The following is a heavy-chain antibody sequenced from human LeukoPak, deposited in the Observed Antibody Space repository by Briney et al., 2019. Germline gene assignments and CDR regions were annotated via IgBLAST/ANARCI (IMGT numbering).Heavy chain of an antibody. CDR1: GFTFSSYA. CDR3: ARYSRVDY. V-gene: IGHV3-30-3*01. Sequence: GRSLRLSCAASGFTFSSYAMHWVRQAPGKGLEWVAVISYDGSNKYYADSVKGRFTISRDNSKNSLYLQMNSLRAEDTAVYYCARYSRVDYWGQGTLVTVSS. D-gene: IGHD6-13*01. CDR2: ISYDGSNK. J-gene: IGHJ4*02.